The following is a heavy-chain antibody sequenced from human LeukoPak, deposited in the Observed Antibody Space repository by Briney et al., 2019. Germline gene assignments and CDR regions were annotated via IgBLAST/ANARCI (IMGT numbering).Heavy chain of an antibody. CDR1: GCTFSSYA. Sequence: SVKVSCKASGCTFSSYAISWVRQAPGQGVEWMGGIIPIFGTANYAQKFQGRVTITAHEYKSTAYMELSTLRSEATAVYYCARGPYSSSWPTWGQGTLVTVSS. V-gene: IGHV1-69*13. CDR3: ARGPYSSSWPT. J-gene: IGHJ5*02. CDR2: IIPIFGTA. D-gene: IGHD6-13*01.